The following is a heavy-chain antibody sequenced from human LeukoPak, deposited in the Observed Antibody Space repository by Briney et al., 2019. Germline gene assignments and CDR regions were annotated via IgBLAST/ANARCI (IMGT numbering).Heavy chain of an antibody. J-gene: IGHJ4*02. CDR3: ASESASSGYSDY. CDR1: GGSISSYY. D-gene: IGHD3-22*01. Sequence: SETLSLTCTVSGGSISSYYWSWIRQPPGKGLEWIGYIYYSGSTNYNPSLKSRVTISVDTSKNQFSLKLSSVTVADTAVYYCASESASSGYSDYWGQGTLVTVSS. CDR2: IYYSGST. V-gene: IGHV4-59*12.